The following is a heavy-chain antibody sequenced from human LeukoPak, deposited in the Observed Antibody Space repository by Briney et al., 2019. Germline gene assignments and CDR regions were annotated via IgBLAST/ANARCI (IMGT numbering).Heavy chain of an antibody. CDR2: IYYSGST. J-gene: IGHJ3*02. V-gene: IGHV4-59*08. D-gene: IGHD3-22*01. CDR3: ARHHYYYDSSGYYPHDAFDI. Sequence: SETLSLTCTVSGVSISSSYWSWIRQPPGKGLEWIGYIYYSGSTNYNPSLNSRVTTSVDASKNQLPLKLSSVTAADTAVYYCARHHYYYDSSGYYPHDAFDIWGQGTMVTVSS. CDR1: GVSISSSY.